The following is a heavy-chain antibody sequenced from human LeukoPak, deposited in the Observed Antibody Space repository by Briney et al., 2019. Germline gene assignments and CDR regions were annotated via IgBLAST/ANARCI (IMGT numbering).Heavy chain of an antibody. V-gene: IGHV3-7*01. J-gene: IGHJ4*02. CDR1: GFTFGSYW. CDR2: IKQDGSEK. CDR3: ARDRRYTY. D-gene: IGHD3-16*02. Sequence: GGSLRLSCAASGFTFGSYWMSWVRQAPGKGLEWVANIKQDGSEKYYVDSVKGRFTISRDNAKNSLYLQMNSLRAEDTAVYYCARDRRYTYWGQGTLVTVSS.